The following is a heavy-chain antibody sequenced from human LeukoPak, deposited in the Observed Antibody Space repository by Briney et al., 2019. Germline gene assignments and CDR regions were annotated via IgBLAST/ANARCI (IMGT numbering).Heavy chain of an antibody. J-gene: IGHJ4*02. Sequence: GGSLRLSCAASGFTFSSYSMNWVRQAPGKGLEWVSSISSSSSYIYYADSVKGRFTISRDNAKNSLYLQMNSLRAEDTAVYYCATSYGEYVSSPTDYWGQGTLVTVSS. CDR2: ISSSSSYI. V-gene: IGHV3-21*01. D-gene: IGHD4-17*01. CDR3: ATSYGEYVSSPTDY. CDR1: GFTFSSYS.